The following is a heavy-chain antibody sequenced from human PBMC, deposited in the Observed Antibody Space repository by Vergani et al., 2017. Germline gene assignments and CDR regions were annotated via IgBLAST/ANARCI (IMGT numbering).Heavy chain of an antibody. J-gene: IGHJ5*02. D-gene: IGHD6-13*01. Sequence: QVQLQESGPGLVKSSETLSLTCSVSFDSIRNLYCNGIRQPPGKGLEWIESIHYSENTNYNPSLKSRVSISVATSKSQFSLRLPSVTAADSAIYYCAGDTHSWQRADRWGQGLLVSVSS. CDR1: FDSIRNLY. CDR2: IHYSENT. V-gene: IGHV4-59*11. CDR3: AGDTHSWQRADR.